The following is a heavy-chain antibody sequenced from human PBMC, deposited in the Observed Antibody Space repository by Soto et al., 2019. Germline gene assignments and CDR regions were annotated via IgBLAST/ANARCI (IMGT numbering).Heavy chain of an antibody. V-gene: IGHV4-39*01. CDR3: GGRSSLASVKVYLGEISIYNWFDP. D-gene: IGHD3-16*02. Sequence: SETLSLTCTVSNGSISSAIYYWGWIRQPPGKGLEWIGSIYHSGSTYYNPSLQGRVTISVDTSKNQFSLKLSSVTAADTAVYFGGGRSSLASVKVYLGEISIYNWFDPGGKGPLVTVPS. CDR2: IYHSGST. CDR1: NGSISSAIYY. J-gene: IGHJ5*02.